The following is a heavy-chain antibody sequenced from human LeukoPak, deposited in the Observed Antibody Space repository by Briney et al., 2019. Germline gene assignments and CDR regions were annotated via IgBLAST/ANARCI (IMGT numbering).Heavy chain of an antibody. V-gene: IGHV4-59*01. CDR2: IYYSGST. Sequence: PSETLSLTCTVSGGSISSYYWSWIRQPPGKGLEWIGYIYYSGSTNYNPSLKSRVTISVDTSKNQFSLKLSSVTAADTAVYYCARRYDYGDSHFDYWGQGTLVTVSS. CDR1: GGSISSYY. D-gene: IGHD4-17*01. CDR3: ARRYDYGDSHFDY. J-gene: IGHJ4*02.